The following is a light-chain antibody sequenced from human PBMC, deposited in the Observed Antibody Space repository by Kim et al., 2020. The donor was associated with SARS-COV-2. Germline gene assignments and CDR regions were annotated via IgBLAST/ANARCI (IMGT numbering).Light chain of an antibody. CDR2: KVS. CDR3: MRNIHWPPT. V-gene: IGKV2-30*02. CDR1: QSLLHSDGTSN. J-gene: IGKJ1*01. Sequence: DVVMTQSPLSLPVTLGQPASISCRSSQSLLHSDGTSNLNWFQQRPGQSPRRLLYKVSNRDSGVPDRFSGSGSGTDFTLKISRVEAEDVGVYYCMRNIHWPPTFGQGTKVDIK.